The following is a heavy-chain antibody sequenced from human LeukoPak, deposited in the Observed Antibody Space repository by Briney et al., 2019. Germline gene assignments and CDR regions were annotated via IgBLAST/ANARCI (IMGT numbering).Heavy chain of an antibody. J-gene: IGHJ5*02. Sequence: SVKVSCKASGGTFSSYAISWVRQAPGQGLEWMGRIIPISGTANYAQKFQGRVTITTDESTSTAYMELSSLRSEDTAVYYCARTVGATNCFDPWGQGTLVTVSS. V-gene: IGHV1-69*05. CDR3: ARTVGATNCFDP. D-gene: IGHD1-26*01. CDR1: GGTFSSYA. CDR2: IIPISGTA.